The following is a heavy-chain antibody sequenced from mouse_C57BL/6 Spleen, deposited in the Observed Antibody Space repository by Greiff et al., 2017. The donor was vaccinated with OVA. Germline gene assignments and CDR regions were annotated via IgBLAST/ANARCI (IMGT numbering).Heavy chain of an antibody. CDR3: ARVTTVAPFGY. CDR2: IYPGSGST. J-gene: IGHJ3*01. CDR1: GYTFTSYW. V-gene: IGHV1-55*01. Sequence: QVQLQQPGAELVKPGASVKMSCKASGYTFTSYWITWVKQRPGQGLEWIGDIYPGSGSTNYNEKFKSKATLTVDKSSSTAYMQLSSLTSEDSAVYYCARVTTVAPFGYWGQGTLVTVSA. D-gene: IGHD1-1*01.